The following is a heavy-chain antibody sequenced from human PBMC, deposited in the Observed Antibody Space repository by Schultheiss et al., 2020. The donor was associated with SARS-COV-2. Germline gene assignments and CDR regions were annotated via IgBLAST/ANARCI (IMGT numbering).Heavy chain of an antibody. CDR1: GDSISSYY. Sequence: SETLSLTCTVSGDSISSYYWSWIRQPPGKGLEWIGYIYYSGSTNYNPSLKSRVTISVHTSKKQFSLKLISVTAADTAVYYCAGGDSSGTPSTWGQGTLVTVSS. CDR3: AGGDSSGTPST. D-gene: IGHD3-22*01. CDR2: IYYSGST. V-gene: IGHV4-59*01. J-gene: IGHJ4*02.